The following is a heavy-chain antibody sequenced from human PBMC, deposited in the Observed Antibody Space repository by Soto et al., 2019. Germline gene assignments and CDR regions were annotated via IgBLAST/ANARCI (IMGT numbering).Heavy chain of an antibody. CDR3: AKRPAIFARGYYYGMDV. CDR1: GFTFSSYG. V-gene: IGHV3-33*06. J-gene: IGHJ6*02. D-gene: IGHD3-3*01. Sequence: PGGSLRLSCAASGFTFSSYGMHWVRQAPGKGLEWVAVIWYDGSNKYYADSVKGRFTISRDNSKNTLYLQMNSLRAEDTAVYYCAKRPAIFARGYYYGMDVWGQGTTVTVSS. CDR2: IWYDGSNK.